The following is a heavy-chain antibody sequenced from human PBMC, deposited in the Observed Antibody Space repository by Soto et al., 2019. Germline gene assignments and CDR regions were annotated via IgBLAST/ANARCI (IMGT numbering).Heavy chain of an antibody. CDR3: ARALMVYAIPYYYYYGMDV. CDR2: IIPIFGTA. J-gene: IGHJ6*02. V-gene: IGHV1-69*01. Sequence: QVQLVQSGAEVKKPGSSVKASCKASGGTFSSYAISWVRQAPGQGLEWMGGIIPIFGTANYAQKFQGRVTITADESTSTAYMELSSLRSEDTAVYYCARALMVYAIPYYYYYGMDVWGQGTTVTVSS. CDR1: GGTFSSYA. D-gene: IGHD2-8*01.